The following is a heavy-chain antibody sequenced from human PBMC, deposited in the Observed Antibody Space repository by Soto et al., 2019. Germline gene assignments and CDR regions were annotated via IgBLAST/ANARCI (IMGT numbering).Heavy chain of an antibody. CDR1: GGTFSSYA. CDR3: AGVPLYSYGSYYYGMDV. J-gene: IGHJ6*02. D-gene: IGHD5-18*01. V-gene: IGHV1-69*01. CDR2: IIPIFGTA. Sequence: QVQLVQSGAEVKKPGSSVKVSCKASGGTFSSYAISWVRQAPGQGLEWMGGIIPIFGTANYAQKFQGRVTITADESTSTAYMELSSLRSEDTAVYYCAGVPLYSYGSYYYGMDVWGQGTTVTVSS.